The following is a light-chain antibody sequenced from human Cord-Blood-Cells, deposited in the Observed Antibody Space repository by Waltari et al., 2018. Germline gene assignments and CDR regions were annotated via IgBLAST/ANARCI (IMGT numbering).Light chain of an antibody. CDR1: RSEVGGYNY. V-gene: IGLV2-14*03. CDR3: SSYTSSSTWV. Sequence: QSALTQPASVSGSPGQSIPISCTGTRSEVGGYNYVSWYQHHPGKAPKLMIYDVSNRPSGVSNRFSGSKSGNTASLTISGLQAEDEADYYCSSYTSSSTWVFGGGTKLTVL. CDR2: DVS. J-gene: IGLJ3*02.